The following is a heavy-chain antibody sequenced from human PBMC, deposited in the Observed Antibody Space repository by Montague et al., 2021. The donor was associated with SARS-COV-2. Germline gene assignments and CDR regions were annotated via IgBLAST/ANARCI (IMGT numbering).Heavy chain of an antibody. Sequence: SETLSLTCTVSGGSVSSSYWSWIRQPPGKGLEWIGDIYHSGSTNYNPSLKSRVTISVDTSKNQFSLKLSSVTAADTAVYYCAWTEGGGWYWEVDYWGQGTLVTVSS. J-gene: IGHJ4*02. CDR2: IYHSGST. V-gene: IGHV4-59*02. CDR1: GGSVSSSY. D-gene: IGHD6-19*01. CDR3: AWTEGGGWYWEVDY.